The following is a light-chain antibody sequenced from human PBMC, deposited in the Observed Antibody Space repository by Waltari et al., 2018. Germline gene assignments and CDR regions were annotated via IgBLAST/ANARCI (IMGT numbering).Light chain of an antibody. V-gene: IGLV2-8*01. CDR3: SSYAGSNIFYV. J-gene: IGLJ1*01. CDR2: EVS. Sequence: QSALTQPPSASGSPGQSVTISCTGTSSDVGGYNYVSWYQQHPGKAPKLMIYEVSKRPSGVPDRFSGSKSGNTASLTVSGLQAEDDADYYCSSYAGSNIFYVFGTGTKVTVL. CDR1: SSDVGGYNY.